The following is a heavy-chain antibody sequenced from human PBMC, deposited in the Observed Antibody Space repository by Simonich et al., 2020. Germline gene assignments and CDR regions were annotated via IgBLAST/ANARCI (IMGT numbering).Heavy chain of an antibody. CDR1: GFTFSSYS. CDR3: ARANERDY. D-gene: IGHD1-1*01. J-gene: IGHJ4*02. Sequence: EVQLVESGGGLVKPGGSLRLSCAASGFTFSSYSMNWVRQAPGKGLGWVASSSSMSSYIYYADSVKGRFTISRDNAKNSLYLQMNSLRAEDTAVYYCARANERDYWGQGTLVTVSS. V-gene: IGHV3-21*01. CDR2: SSSMSSYI.